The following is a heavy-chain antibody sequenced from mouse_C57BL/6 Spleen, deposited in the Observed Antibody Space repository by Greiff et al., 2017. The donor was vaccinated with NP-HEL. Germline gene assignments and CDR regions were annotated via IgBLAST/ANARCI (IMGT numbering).Heavy chain of an antibody. Sequence: EVHLVESGGGLVKPGGSLKLSCAASGFTFSSYAMSWVRQTPEKRLEWVATISDGGSYTYYPDNVKGRFTLSRDNAKNNPYLQLSHLKSEDTAMYYCARALYDYDGDYYAMDYWGQGTSGTVSS. CDR1: GFTFSSYA. CDR2: ISDGGSYT. J-gene: IGHJ4*01. D-gene: IGHD2-4*01. CDR3: ARALYDYDGDYYAMDY. V-gene: IGHV5-4*01.